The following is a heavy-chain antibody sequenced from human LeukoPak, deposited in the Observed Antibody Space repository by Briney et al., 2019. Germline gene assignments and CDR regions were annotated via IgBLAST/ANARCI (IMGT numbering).Heavy chain of an antibody. V-gene: IGHV3-23*01. CDR1: GFTFSSYA. J-gene: IGHJ4*02. Sequence: GGSLRLSCAASGFTFSSYAMSWVRQAPGKGLEWVSAISGSGGSTYYADSVKGRFTISRDNSKNTLYLQMNSLRAEDTAVYYCTKAVPRYYYDSSGYYYAYWGQGTLVTVSS. CDR2: ISGSGGST. D-gene: IGHD3-22*01. CDR3: TKAVPRYYYDSSGYYYAY.